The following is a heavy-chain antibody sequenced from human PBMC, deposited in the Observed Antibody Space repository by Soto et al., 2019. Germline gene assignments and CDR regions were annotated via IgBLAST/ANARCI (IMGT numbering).Heavy chain of an antibody. CDR2: IYASGTI. Sequence: QVRLQESGPGLVKPSETLSLTCTVSGASISNYYWSWIRQTAGKGLECLGRIYASGTITYNPALRSRVTMSVDTSKNQFSLNLNSVTAAGTAVYYCARESRSELGTVEYGGQGTLVTVSS. CDR3: ARESRSELGTVEY. J-gene: IGHJ4*02. V-gene: IGHV4-4*07. CDR1: GASISNYY. D-gene: IGHD1-1*01.